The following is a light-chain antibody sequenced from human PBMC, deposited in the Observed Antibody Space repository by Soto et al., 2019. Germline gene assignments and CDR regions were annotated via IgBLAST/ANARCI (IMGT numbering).Light chain of an antibody. Sequence: QSVLTQPASVSGSPGQSITISCTGTSSDVGSYKLVSWYQQHPGKAHKLMIYEGSKRPSGVSTRFSGSKSGNTASLTISGLQAEDEGDYYCCSYAGSSTFAVFGGGTKLTVL. J-gene: IGLJ2*01. CDR2: EGS. CDR1: SSDVGSYKL. V-gene: IGLV2-23*03. CDR3: CSYAGSSTFAV.